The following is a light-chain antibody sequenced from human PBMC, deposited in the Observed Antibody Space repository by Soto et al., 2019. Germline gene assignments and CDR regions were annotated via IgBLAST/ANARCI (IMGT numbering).Light chain of an antibody. CDR2: GTS. CDR3: QQYGSSPWT. CDR1: QSVSSY. Sequence: LICRASQSVSSYLAWYQQKPGQAPRYLIYGTSSRANGTPDRFSGSGSGTDFTLTISRLEPEDFAVYYCQQYGSSPWTFGQGTKVDIK. J-gene: IGKJ1*01. V-gene: IGKV3-20*01.